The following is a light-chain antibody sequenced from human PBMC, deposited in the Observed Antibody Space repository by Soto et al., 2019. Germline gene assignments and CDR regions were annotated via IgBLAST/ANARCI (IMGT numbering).Light chain of an antibody. Sequence: DIVLTQSPGTLSLSPGERATLSCRASQSVSSSYLAWYQQKPGQAPRLLIYGASTRATGIPARFSGRGSGTEFTLTISRLEPEDSAVYFCQHYSSQTFGQGTKVDIK. CDR1: QSVSSSY. CDR2: GAS. CDR3: QHYSSQT. J-gene: IGKJ1*01. V-gene: IGKV3-20*01.